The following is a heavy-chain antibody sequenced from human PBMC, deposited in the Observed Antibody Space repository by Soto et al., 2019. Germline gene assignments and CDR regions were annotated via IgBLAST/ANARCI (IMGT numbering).Heavy chain of an antibody. CDR2: LYFNGNT. V-gene: IGHV4-59*01. D-gene: IGHD6-19*01. CDR3: VRAGGGWSFDI. CDR1: GVVFSTCD. Sequence: TLSLNRAGKGVVFSTCDGSWVRQPPGKRLEWLGCLYFNGNTDYNPSLKSRVTISVDTSKNQFSLNLSSVTTADTAVYYCVRAGGGWSFDIWGQGTLVTVSS. J-gene: IGHJ4*02.